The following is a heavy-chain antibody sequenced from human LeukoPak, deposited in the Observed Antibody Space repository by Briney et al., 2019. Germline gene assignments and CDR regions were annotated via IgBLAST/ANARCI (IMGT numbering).Heavy chain of an antibody. D-gene: IGHD3-22*01. J-gene: IGHJ6*02. V-gene: IGHV3-30-3*01. CDR1: GFTFSSYA. CDR3: ARDREDYYDSSGHYYYYGMDV. Sequence: GRSLRLSCAASGFTFSSYAMHWVRQAPGKGLEWVAVTSYDGSNKYYADSVKGRFTISRDNSKNTLYLQMNSLRAEDTVVYYCARDREDYYDSSGHYYYYGMDVWGQGTTVTVSS. CDR2: TSYDGSNK.